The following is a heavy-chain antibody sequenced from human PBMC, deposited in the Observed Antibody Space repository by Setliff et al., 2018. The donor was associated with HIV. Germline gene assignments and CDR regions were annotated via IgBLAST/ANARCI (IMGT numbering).Heavy chain of an antibody. CDR1: GFTFSGYW. V-gene: IGHV3-74*01. J-gene: IGHJ4*02. CDR3: AREGIAAAGSYSYGFGQIDY. Sequence: GSLRLSCAASGFTFSGYWMHWVRQAPGKGLVWVSRINSDGSSTTYADSVKGRFTISRDNAKNSLYLQMNRRRAEDTAVYYCAREGIAAAGSYSYGFGQIDYWGQGTLVTVSS. CDR2: INSDGSST. D-gene: IGHD6-13*01.